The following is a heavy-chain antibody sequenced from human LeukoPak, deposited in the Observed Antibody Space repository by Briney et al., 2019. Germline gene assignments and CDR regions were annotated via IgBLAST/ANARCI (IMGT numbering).Heavy chain of an antibody. D-gene: IGHD3-3*01. Sequence: ASVKVSCKASGYTFTSYDINWVRQATGQGLEWMGWMNPNSGNTGYAQKFQGRVTMIRNTSISTAYMELSSLRSEDTAVYYCARGGGFFEWLFRFDLWGQGTLVTVSS. J-gene: IGHJ5*02. CDR2: MNPNSGNT. CDR1: GYTFTSYD. V-gene: IGHV1-8*01. CDR3: ARGGGFFEWLFRFDL.